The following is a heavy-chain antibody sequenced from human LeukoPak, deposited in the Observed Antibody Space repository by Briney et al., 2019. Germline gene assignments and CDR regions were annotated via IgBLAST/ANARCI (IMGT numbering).Heavy chain of an antibody. J-gene: IGHJ4*02. CDR1: GFTFRTYA. CDR2: ISASGDST. V-gene: IGHV3-23*01. D-gene: IGHD1-26*01. Sequence: GGSLRLSCAASGFTFRTYAMSWVRQAPGKGLEWVSAISASGDSTYYADSVEGRFTISRDNSKNTLYLQMNSLRADDTAVYYCAYSGTYYRLDYWGQGTLVTVSS. CDR3: AYSGTYYRLDY.